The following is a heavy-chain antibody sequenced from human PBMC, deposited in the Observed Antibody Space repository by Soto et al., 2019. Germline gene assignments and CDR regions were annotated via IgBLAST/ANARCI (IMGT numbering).Heavy chain of an antibody. CDR1: GYSFTSYW. J-gene: IGHJ6*03. Sequence: GESLKISCKGSGYSFTSYWIDWVRQMPGKGLEWMGIIYPGDSDTRYSPSFQGQVTISADKSISTAYLQWSSLKASDTAMYYCARFWRGYDFHYYYMDVWGKGTTVTVSS. V-gene: IGHV5-51*01. CDR3: ARFWRGYDFHYYYMDV. D-gene: IGHD5-12*01. CDR2: IYPGDSDT.